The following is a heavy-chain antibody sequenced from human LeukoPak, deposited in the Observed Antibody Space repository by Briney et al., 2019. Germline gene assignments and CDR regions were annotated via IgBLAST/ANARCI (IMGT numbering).Heavy chain of an antibody. CDR1: GGSISSYY. CDR3: ARDRDSSGLRDFDL. D-gene: IGHD3-22*01. Sequence: KASETLSLTCTVSGGSISSYYWSWIRQPPGKGLEWIGYIYYSGNTNYNPSLKSRVSISIETSKNQFSLQLSSVTAADTAVYYCARDRDSSGLRDFDLWGRGTLVTVSA. V-gene: IGHV4-59*01. J-gene: IGHJ2*01. CDR2: IYYSGNT.